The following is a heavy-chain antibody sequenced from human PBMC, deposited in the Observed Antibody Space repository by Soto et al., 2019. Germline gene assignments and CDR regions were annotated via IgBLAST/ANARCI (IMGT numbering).Heavy chain of an antibody. CDR3: ARDGKDYYDSSGSYYFDY. J-gene: IGHJ4*02. Sequence: ASVKVSCKASGGTFSSYAISWVRQAPEQGLEWMGGIIPIFGTANYAQKFQGRVTITADESTSTAYMELSSLRSEDTAVYYCARDGKDYYDSSGSYYFDYWGQGTLVTVSS. CDR1: GGTFSSYA. V-gene: IGHV1-69*13. D-gene: IGHD3-22*01. CDR2: IIPIFGTA.